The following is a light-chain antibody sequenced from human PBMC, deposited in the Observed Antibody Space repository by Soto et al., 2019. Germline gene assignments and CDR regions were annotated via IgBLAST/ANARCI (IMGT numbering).Light chain of an antibody. CDR2: RNT. CDR3: QSYDRRLKTVI. Sequence: QSALTQPPSVSGAPGQTVTISCTGSSSNIGAGYDAHWYQHLPGTAPKLLIYRNTNRPSGVPDRFSGSKSGASASLAITGLQAEDEADYYCQSYDRRLKTVIFGGGTKLTVL. V-gene: IGLV1-40*01. J-gene: IGLJ2*01. CDR1: SSNIGAGYD.